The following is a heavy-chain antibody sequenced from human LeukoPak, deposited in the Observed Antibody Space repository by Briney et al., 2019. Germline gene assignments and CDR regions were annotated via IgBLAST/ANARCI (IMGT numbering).Heavy chain of an antibody. CDR1: GFTFSSYW. CDR2: VKSDGSST. D-gene: IGHD1-26*01. J-gene: IGHJ3*01. V-gene: IGHV3-74*01. Sequence: GGSLRLSCAASGFTFSSYWMHWVRQAPGKGLVWVSRVKSDGSSTNYADSVKGRFTVSRDNAKNTLILQMNSLRAEDTAVYYCARGGSPPEALGDTFDVWGHGTLVTISS. CDR3: ARGGSPPEALGDTFDV.